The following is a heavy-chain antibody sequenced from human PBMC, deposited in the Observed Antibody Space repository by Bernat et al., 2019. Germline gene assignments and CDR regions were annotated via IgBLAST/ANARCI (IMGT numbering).Heavy chain of an antibody. CDR3: ARDSSGWYGNYFDY. CDR1: GFTFSSYS. J-gene: IGHJ4*02. D-gene: IGHD6-19*01. Sequence: EVQLVESGGGLVQPGGSLRLSCAASGFTFSSYSMNWVRQAPGKGLEWVSYISSSSSTIYYADSVKGRFTISRDNAKNSLYLQMNSLRAEDTAVYYCARDSSGWYGNYFDYWGQGTLVNVSS. CDR2: ISSSSSTI. V-gene: IGHV3-48*01.